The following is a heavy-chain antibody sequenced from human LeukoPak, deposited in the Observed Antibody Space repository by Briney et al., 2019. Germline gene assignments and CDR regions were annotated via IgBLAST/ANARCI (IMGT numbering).Heavy chain of an antibody. D-gene: IGHD3-22*01. J-gene: IGHJ4*02. V-gene: IGHV3-30*02. CDR3: AKGDSSGYYYYIDY. Sequence: GGSLRLSCAASGFTFSSYGMHWVRQVPGKGLEWVAFIRYDGSNKYYGDSVKGRFTIFRDNSKNTLYLQMNSLRDEDTAVYTCAKGDSSGYYYYIDYWGQGTLVIVSS. CDR1: GFTFSSYG. CDR2: IRYDGSNK.